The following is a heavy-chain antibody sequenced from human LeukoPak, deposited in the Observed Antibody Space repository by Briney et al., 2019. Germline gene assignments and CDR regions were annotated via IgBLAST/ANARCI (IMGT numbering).Heavy chain of an antibody. V-gene: IGHV3-23*01. CDR3: AKGAYSSSWYRNWFDP. Sequence: VGSLRLSCAASGFTFSSYAMSWVRQAPGKGLEWVSAISGSGGSTYYADSVKGRFTISRDNSKNTLYLQMNSLRAEDTAVYYCAKGAYSSSWYRNWFDPWGQGTLVTVSS. CDR1: GFTFSSYA. D-gene: IGHD6-13*01. J-gene: IGHJ5*02. CDR2: ISGSGGST.